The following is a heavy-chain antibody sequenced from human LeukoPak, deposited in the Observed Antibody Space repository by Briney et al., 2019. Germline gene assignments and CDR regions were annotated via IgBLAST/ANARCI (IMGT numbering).Heavy chain of an antibody. CDR1: GGSFSGYY. CDR2: INHSGST. D-gene: IGHD1-26*01. V-gene: IGHV4-34*01. J-gene: IGHJ4*02. CDR3: ARHLSGSYFRGGRFDY. Sequence: PSETLSLTCAVYGGSFSGYYWSWIRQPPGKGLEWIGEINHSGSTNYNPSLKSRVTISVDTSKNQFSLKLSSVTAADTAVYYCARHLSGSYFRGGRFDYWGQGTLVTVSS.